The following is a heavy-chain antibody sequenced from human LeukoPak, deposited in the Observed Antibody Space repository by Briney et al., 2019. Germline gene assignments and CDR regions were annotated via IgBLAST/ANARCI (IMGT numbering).Heavy chain of an antibody. Sequence: GGSPRLSCAASGFTFSSYGMHWVRQAPGKGLEWMAVIWYDGSKKFYADSVKGRFTISRDNSKNTLYLQMNSLRAEDTAVYYCARGYSSGYYGDYWGQGTLVTVSS. V-gene: IGHV3-33*01. CDR1: GFTFSSYG. CDR3: ARGYSSGYYGDY. D-gene: IGHD3-22*01. CDR2: IWYDGSKK. J-gene: IGHJ4*02.